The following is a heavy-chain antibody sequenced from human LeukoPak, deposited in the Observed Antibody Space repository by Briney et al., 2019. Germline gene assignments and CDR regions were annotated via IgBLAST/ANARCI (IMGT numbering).Heavy chain of an antibody. CDR3: ARRYCSGGSCYSDGYYGMDV. J-gene: IGHJ6*02. CDR2: INAYNGNT. V-gene: IGHV1-18*01. CDR1: SYTFTNYG. Sequence: ASVKVSCKASSYTFTNYGFSWVRQAPGQGLEWMGWINAYNGNTNYAQKLQGRVTMTTDTSTNTAYMELRSLRSDDTAVYYCARRYCSGGSCYSDGYYGMDVWGQGTTVTVSS. D-gene: IGHD2-15*01.